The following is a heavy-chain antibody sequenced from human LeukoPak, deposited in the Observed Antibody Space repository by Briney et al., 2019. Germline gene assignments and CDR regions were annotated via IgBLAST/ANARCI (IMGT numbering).Heavy chain of an antibody. D-gene: IGHD1-26*01. CDR2: INSDGSST. V-gene: IGHV3-74*01. Sequence: GGSLRLSCAASGFTFSSYWMHWVRQAPGKGLVWVSRINSDGSSTSYADSVKGRFTISRDNAKNSLSLQMNSLRAEDTAVYYCARSLVVGATYPYHWGQGTLVTVSS. CDR3: ARSLVVGATYPYH. CDR1: GFTFSSYW. J-gene: IGHJ5*02.